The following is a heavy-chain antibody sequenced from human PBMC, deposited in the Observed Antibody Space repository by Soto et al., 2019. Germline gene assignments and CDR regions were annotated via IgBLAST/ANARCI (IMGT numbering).Heavy chain of an antibody. Sequence: QVQLVQSGAEVKKPGASVKVSCKASGYTFTSYGISWVRQAPGQGLEWMGWISAYNGNTNYAQKLQGRVTMTTDTSPSTAYMELRCLRSDDTAVYYCARVYHCGGDCYLYYYYGMDVWGQGTTVTVSS. CDR3: ARVYHCGGDCYLYYYYGMDV. J-gene: IGHJ6*02. CDR1: GYTFTSYG. CDR2: ISAYNGNT. V-gene: IGHV1-18*01. D-gene: IGHD2-21*02.